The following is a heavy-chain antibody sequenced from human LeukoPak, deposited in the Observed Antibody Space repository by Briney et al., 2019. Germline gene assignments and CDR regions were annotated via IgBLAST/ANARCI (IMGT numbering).Heavy chain of an antibody. V-gene: IGHV3-30-3*01. D-gene: IGHD4-23*01. CDR2: ISYDGSNK. CDR3: ARGSYGYGGKDPPDV. Sequence: GRSLRLSCAASGFTFSSYAMHWVRQGPGKGLEWVAVISYDGSNKYYADSVKGRFTISRDNSKNTLYLQMNSLRAEDTAVYYCARGSYGYGGKDPPDVWGKGTTVTVSS. CDR1: GFTFSSYA. J-gene: IGHJ6*04.